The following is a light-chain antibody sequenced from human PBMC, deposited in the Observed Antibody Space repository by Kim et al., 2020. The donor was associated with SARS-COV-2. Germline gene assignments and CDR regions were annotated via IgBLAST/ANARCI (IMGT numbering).Light chain of an antibody. J-gene: IGKJ1*01. CDR3: QQYGNRPPWT. CDR2: GAS. CDR1: RSISNN. V-gene: IGKV3D-15*02. Sequence: SPEGATTPSSTTSRSISNNLAWYQQKPGQAPRLLVYGASTRATGIPDRFSGSGSGTEFTLTISSLQSEDFAVYYCQQYGNRPPWTFGQGTKVDIK.